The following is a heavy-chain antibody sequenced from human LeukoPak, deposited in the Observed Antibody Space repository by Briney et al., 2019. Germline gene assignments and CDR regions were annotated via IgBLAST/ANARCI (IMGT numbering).Heavy chain of an antibody. CDR3: ARGVYIAAAQYGY. Sequence: PSETLSPTCTVSGGSISSYYWSWIRQPPGKGLEWIGYIYYSGTTNYNPSLESRVTISVDTSKNQFSLKLSSVTAADTAVYYCARGVYIAAAQYGYWGQGTLVTVSS. V-gene: IGHV4-59*01. CDR2: IYYSGTT. CDR1: GGSISSYY. J-gene: IGHJ4*02. D-gene: IGHD6-13*01.